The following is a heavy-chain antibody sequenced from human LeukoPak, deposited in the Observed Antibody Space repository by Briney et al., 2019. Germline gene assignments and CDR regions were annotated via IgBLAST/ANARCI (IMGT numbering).Heavy chain of an antibody. CDR3: AGYCSSTSCQWGDYFDY. D-gene: IGHD2-2*01. CDR2: IYYSGST. J-gene: IGHJ4*02. V-gene: IGHV4-39*07. CDR1: GGSISSSSYY. Sequence: SETLSLTCTVSGGSISSSSYYWGWIRQPPGKGLEWIGSIYYSGSTYYNPSLKSRVTISVDTSKNQFSLKLSSVTAADTAVYYCAGYCSSTSCQWGDYFDYWGQGTLVTVSS.